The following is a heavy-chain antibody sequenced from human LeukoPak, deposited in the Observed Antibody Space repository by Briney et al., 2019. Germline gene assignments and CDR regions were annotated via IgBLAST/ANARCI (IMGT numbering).Heavy chain of an antibody. J-gene: IGHJ4*02. CDR1: GFTFSSYE. D-gene: IGHD6-19*01. Sequence: GGSLRLSCAASGFTFSSYEMNWVRQAPGKGLEWVSYISSSGSTIYYADSVKGRFTISRDNAKNSLYLQMNSLRAEDTAVYYCARGSIAVAGTGFDYWGQGTLVTVSS. CDR3: ARGSIAVAGTGFDY. CDR2: ISSSGSTI. V-gene: IGHV3-48*03.